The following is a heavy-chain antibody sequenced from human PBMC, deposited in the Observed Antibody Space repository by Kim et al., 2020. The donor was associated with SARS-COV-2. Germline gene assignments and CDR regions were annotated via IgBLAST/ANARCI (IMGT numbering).Heavy chain of an antibody. CDR1: GFTFRSYW. D-gene: IGHD1-1*01. J-gene: IGHJ6*02. Sequence: GSLRLSCAASGFTFRSYWINWVRQAPGKGLVWVSRMSGDASTTNYADSVKGRFTMSRDNAENTVYLQMNSLRGDDTAVYYCARGMFRNGLDVWGQGTTVTVSS. CDR3: ARGMFRNGLDV. V-gene: IGHV3-74*01. CDR2: MSGDASTT.